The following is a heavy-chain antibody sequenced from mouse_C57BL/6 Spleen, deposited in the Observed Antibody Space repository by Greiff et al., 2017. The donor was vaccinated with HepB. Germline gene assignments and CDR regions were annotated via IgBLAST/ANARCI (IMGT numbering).Heavy chain of an antibody. CDR1: GFTFSDYG. CDR2: ISSGSSTI. V-gene: IGHV5-17*01. CDR3: ARCYYGSGYEAWFAY. D-gene: IGHD1-1*01. J-gene: IGHJ3*01. Sequence: DVHLVESGGGLVKPGGSLKLSCAASGFTFSDYGMHWVRQAPEKGLEWVAYISSGSSTIYYADTVKGRFTISRDNAKNTLFLQMTSLRSEDTAMYYCARCYYGSGYEAWFAYWGQGTLVTVSA.